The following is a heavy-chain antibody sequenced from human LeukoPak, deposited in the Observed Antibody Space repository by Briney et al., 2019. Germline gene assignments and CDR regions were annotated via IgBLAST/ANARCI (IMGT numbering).Heavy chain of an antibody. D-gene: IGHD2-15*01. CDR3: ATLGYCSGGSSS. CDR2: INPSGGST. CDR1: GYTFTSYY. J-gene: IGHJ5*02. Sequence: ASVKVSCKASGYTFTSYYMHWVRQAPGQGLEWMGIINPSGGSTTYAQKFQGRVTMTRDTSTSTVYMELSSLRSEDTAVYCCATLGYCSGGSSSWGQGTLVPSPQ. V-gene: IGHV1-46*01.